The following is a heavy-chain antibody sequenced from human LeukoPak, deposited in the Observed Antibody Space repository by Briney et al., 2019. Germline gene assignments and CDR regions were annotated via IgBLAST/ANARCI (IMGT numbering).Heavy chain of an antibody. CDR3: AAGNPGDSSGRGAFDI. Sequence: EASVKVSCKASGFTFTSSAMQWVRQARGQRLEWIGWIVVGSGNTNYAQKFQERVTITRDMSTSTAYMELSSLRSEDTAVYYCAAGNPGDSSGRGAFDIWGQGTMVTVSS. CDR2: IVVGSGNT. CDR1: GFTFTSSA. J-gene: IGHJ3*02. D-gene: IGHD3-22*01. V-gene: IGHV1-58*02.